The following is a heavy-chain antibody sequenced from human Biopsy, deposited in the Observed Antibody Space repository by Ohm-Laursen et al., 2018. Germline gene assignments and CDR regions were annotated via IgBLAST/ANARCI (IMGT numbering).Heavy chain of an antibody. CDR3: CCRSPFGVAIRSNKYYYYGMDV. D-gene: IGHD3-3*01. CDR2: FDPEHGET. CDR1: EYTLTELP. J-gene: IGHJ6*02. Sequence: ASVKVYCKVSEYTLTELPIHWVRQAPGKGLEWMGGFDPEHGETLYAQRFQGRVTMTEDTSTDTAYMELSSLRSEDTAVYYCCCRSPFGVAIRSNKYYYYGMDVWGQGTTVTVSS. V-gene: IGHV1-24*01.